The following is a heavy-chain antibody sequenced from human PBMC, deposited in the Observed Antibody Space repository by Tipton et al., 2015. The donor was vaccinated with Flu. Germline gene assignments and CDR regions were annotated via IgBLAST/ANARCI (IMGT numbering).Heavy chain of an antibody. CDR2: VYYRGGT. V-gene: IGHV4-61*01. CDR3: ASGGGAEGDY. J-gene: IGHJ4*02. CDR1: GGSVSSENFY. D-gene: IGHD1-14*01. Sequence: TLSLTCSVSGGSVSSENFYWTWVRQPPGKGLEWIGYVYYRGGTNYSPSLKSQVTISLDTSKNQFSLRLTSVTAADTAVYYCASGGGAEGDYWGQGILVTVSS.